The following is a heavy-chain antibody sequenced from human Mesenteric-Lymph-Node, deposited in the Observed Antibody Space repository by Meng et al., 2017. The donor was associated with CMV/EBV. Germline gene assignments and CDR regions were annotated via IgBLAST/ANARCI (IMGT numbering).Heavy chain of an antibody. J-gene: IGHJ4*01. V-gene: IGHV1-46*01. D-gene: IGHD1-1*01. Sequence: ASVKVSCKASGYTFTSYYMHWVRQAPGQGLEWMGIINPSGGSTSYAQKFQGRVTMTRDTSTSTDYMELSGLRSEDTAVYYCARVSGTSKDPYYFDSWGQERWSPSPQ. CDR2: INPSGGST. CDR3: ARVSGTSKDPYYFDS. CDR1: GYTFTSYY.